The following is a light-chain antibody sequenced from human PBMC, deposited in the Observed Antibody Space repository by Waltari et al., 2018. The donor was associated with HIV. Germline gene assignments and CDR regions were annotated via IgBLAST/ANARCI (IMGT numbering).Light chain of an antibody. CDR3: GTWDSSLSAVL. CDR2: DKT. J-gene: IGLJ2*01. CDR1: SPNIGSNR. Sequence: QSVLTQPPSVSAAPGQKVTISCSGSSPNIGSNRVFWYQQLPGTAPKLLMYDKTKRPSGIPDRFSGSKSGTLATLGITGLQTGDEADYYCGTWDSSLSAVLFGGGTKLTVL. V-gene: IGLV1-51*01.